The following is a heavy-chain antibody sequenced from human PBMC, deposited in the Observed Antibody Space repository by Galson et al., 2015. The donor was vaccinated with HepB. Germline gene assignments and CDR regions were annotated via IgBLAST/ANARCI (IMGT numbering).Heavy chain of an antibody. J-gene: IGHJ4*02. CDR2: IWFDGSKR. Sequence: SLRLSCAISGFSLNSFVMHWVRQAPGKGLEWVALIWFDGSKRYYADSVKGRFTISRDNSKDTLYLQMDSQRVEDQAVYYCARDGGGWEVPPDYWGQGTLVTVST. D-gene: IGHD1-26*01. CDR3: ARDGGGWEVPPDY. V-gene: IGHV3-30*04. CDR1: GFSLNSFV.